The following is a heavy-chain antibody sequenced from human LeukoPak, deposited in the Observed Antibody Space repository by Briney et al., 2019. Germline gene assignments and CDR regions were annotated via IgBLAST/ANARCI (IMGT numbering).Heavy chain of an antibody. CDR1: GFTFSIHG. CDR2: ILYDGSNK. CDR3: AKDEYLYDSSGYYY. D-gene: IGHD3-22*01. Sequence: GGSVSLSCAPSGFTFSIHGMHWVRQAPGKRLEWVAFILYDGSNKYSADSVKGRFTISRDNSKNTLYLQMNSLRAEDTAVYYCAKDEYLYDSSGYYYWGQGTLVTVSS. J-gene: IGHJ4*02. V-gene: IGHV3-30*02.